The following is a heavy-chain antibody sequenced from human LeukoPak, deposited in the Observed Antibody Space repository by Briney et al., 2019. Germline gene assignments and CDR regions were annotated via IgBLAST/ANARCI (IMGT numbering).Heavy chain of an antibody. CDR2: INHSGST. D-gene: IGHD4/OR15-4a*01. V-gene: IGHV4-34*01. CDR3: AKTMANYYYYYMDV. CDR1: GGSFSGYY. Sequence: SETLSLTCAVYGGSFSGYYWSWIRQPPGKGLEWMGEINHSGSTNYNPSLKSRVTISVDTSKNQFSLKLSSVTAADTAVYYCAKTMANYYYYYMDVWGKGTTVTVSS. J-gene: IGHJ6*03.